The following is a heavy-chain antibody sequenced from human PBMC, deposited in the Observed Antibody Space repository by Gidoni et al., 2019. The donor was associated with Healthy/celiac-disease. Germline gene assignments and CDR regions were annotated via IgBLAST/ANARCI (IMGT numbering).Heavy chain of an antibody. D-gene: IGHD3-3*01. V-gene: IGHV3-23*01. CDR3: AKPEEWLLFSTDI. CDR1: GFTFSSYA. Sequence: EVQLLESGGGLVQPGGSLRLSCAASGFTFSSYAMSWVRQAPGQGLEWVSAISGSGGSTYYADSVKGRFTISRDNSKNTLYLQMNSLRAEDTAVYYCAKPEEWLLFSTDIWGQGTLVTVSS. CDR2: ISGSGGST. J-gene: IGHJ4*02.